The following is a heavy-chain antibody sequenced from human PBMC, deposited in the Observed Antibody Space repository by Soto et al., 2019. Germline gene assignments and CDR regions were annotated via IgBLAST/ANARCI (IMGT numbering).Heavy chain of an antibody. J-gene: IGHJ5*02. V-gene: IGHV4-31*03. CDR2: IHNNGAT. D-gene: IGHD3-10*01. CDR3: AREGAGSYWFDP. CDR1: GGAIYSGGYY. Sequence: SETLSLTCTISGGAIYSGGYYCSCIRQHPTEGLEWIGYIHNNGATYYNPSLTGRVSISADRSKTQFSLNVYSVNAADTGVYYCAREGAGSYWFDPWGPGVLVTVSS.